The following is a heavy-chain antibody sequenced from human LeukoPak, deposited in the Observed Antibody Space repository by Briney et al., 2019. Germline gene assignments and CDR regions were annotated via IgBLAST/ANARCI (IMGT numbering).Heavy chain of an antibody. V-gene: IGHV3-11*01. J-gene: IGHJ4*02. CDR2: ISSSGSTI. D-gene: IGHD4-23*01. CDR1: GLPFKDYY. CDR3: ARDSRWDFDY. Sequence: GGSLRLSCAASGLPFKDYYMSWIRQAPGKGLEWVSYISSSGSTIYYADSVKGRFTISRDNAKNSLYLQMNSLRAEDTAVYYCARDSRWDFDYWGQGTLVTVSS.